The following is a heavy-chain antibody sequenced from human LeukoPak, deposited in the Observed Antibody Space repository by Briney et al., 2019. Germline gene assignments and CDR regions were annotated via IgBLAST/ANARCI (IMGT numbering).Heavy chain of an antibody. CDR2: ISYDGSNK. J-gene: IGHJ4*02. Sequence: PGGSLRLSCAASGFTFSSYGMHWVRQAPGKGLEWVAVISYDGSNKYYADSVKGRFTISRVNSKNTLYLQMNSLRAEDTAVYYCAKDGRRGYDWVDYWGQGTLVTVSS. V-gene: IGHV3-30*18. CDR1: GFTFSSYG. D-gene: IGHD5-12*01. CDR3: AKDGRRGYDWVDY.